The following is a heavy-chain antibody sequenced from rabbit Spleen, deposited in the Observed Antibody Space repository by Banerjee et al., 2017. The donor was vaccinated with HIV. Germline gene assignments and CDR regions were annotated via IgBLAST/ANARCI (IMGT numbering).Heavy chain of an antibody. V-gene: IGHV1S7*01. CDR3: ARDMGVAAGYYFNL. J-gene: IGHJ4*01. CDR2: IDPVFGIT. D-gene: IGHD4-1*01. CDR1: GFSFSSGYD. Sequence: QLVESGGGLVKPGASLTLICTASGFSFSSGYDMSWVRQAPGKGLEWIGYIDPVFGITYYASWVNGRFTISSHNAQNTLYLQLNSLTAADTATYFCARDMGVAAGYYFNLWGPGTLVTVS.